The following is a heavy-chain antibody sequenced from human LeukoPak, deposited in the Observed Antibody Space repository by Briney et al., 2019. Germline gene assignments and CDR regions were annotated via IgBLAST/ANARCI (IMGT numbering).Heavy chain of an antibody. CDR2: INHSGST. Sequence: SETLSLTCAAYGGSFSGYYWSWIRQPPGKGLEWIGEINHSGSTNYNPSLKNRVTISVDTSKNQFSLKLSSVTAADTAVYYCARVSYCSSTSCYLRGYYGMDVWGQGTTVTVSS. J-gene: IGHJ6*02. CDR3: ARVSYCSSTSCYLRGYYGMDV. D-gene: IGHD2-2*01. V-gene: IGHV4-34*01. CDR1: GGSFSGYY.